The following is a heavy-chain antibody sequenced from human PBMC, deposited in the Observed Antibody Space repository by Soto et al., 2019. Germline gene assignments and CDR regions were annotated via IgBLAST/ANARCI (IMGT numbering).Heavy chain of an antibody. J-gene: IGHJ4*02. Sequence: QVQLVESGVGVVQPGRSLRLSCAASGFTFSSYGMHWVRQAPGKGLEWVAVIWYDGSNKYYADSVKGRFTISRDNSKNTLYLQMNSLRAEDTAVYYCARQVVVAATPHFDYWGQGTLVTVSS. CDR1: GFTFSSYG. CDR3: ARQVVVAATPHFDY. D-gene: IGHD2-15*01. V-gene: IGHV3-33*01. CDR2: IWYDGSNK.